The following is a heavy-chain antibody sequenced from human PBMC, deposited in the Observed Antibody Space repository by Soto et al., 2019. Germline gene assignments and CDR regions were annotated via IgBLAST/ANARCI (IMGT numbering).Heavy chain of an antibody. CDR1: GGSISGYY. D-gene: IGHD2-15*01. Sequence: SETLSLTCTLSGGSISGYYWSWIRQPPGKGLEWIGYVYYSGSTKYNPSLESRVTISVDMSNNQFSLMLTSVTAADTAVYYCARGIATGQLDPWGQGTLVTVSS. J-gene: IGHJ5*02. CDR2: VYYSGST. CDR3: ARGIATGQLDP. V-gene: IGHV4-59*01.